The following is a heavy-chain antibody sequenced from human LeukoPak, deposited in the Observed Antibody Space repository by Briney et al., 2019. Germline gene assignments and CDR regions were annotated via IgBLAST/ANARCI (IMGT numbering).Heavy chain of an antibody. CDR1: GGSIRSYY. V-gene: IGHV4-59*01. D-gene: IGHD2-15*01. CDR2: IYYSGST. Sequence: PSETLSLSCTVSGGSIRSYYWSWIRQPPGKGLEWIAYIYYSGSTNYNPSLKSRVTISVDTSKNQFSLKLSSVTAADTAVYYCARHSRFVFDYWGQGTLVTVSS. CDR3: ARHSRFVFDY. J-gene: IGHJ4*02.